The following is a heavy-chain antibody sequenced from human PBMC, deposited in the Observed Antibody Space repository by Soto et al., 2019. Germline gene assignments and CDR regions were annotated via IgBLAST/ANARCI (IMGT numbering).Heavy chain of an antibody. V-gene: IGHV3-23*01. J-gene: IGHJ4*02. CDR2: ISGSGGST. Sequence: PGGSLRLSCAASGFTFSSYAMSWVRQAPGKGLEWVSAISGSGGSTYYADSVKGRFTISRDNSKNTLYLQMNSLRAEDTAVYYCAKDPTYYYDSSGYYLDYWGQGTLVTVSP. CDR3: AKDPTYYYDSSGYYLDY. CDR1: GFTFSSYA. D-gene: IGHD3-22*01.